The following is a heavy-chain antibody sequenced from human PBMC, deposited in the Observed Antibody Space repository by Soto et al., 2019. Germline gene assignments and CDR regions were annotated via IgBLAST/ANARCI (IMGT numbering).Heavy chain of an antibody. J-gene: IGHJ4*02. D-gene: IGHD5-12*01. CDR3: ARRDGYNSDY. Sequence: EVQLVASGGGLVQPGGSLRLSCAASGFTFSNYAMPWVRQAPGKGLEYVSAISSHGDSTYYANSVKGRFTISRDNSKNTLYLQMGSLRTEDMAVYYCARRDGYNSDYWGQGTLVTVSS. V-gene: IGHV3-64*01. CDR1: GFTFSNYA. CDR2: ISSHGDST.